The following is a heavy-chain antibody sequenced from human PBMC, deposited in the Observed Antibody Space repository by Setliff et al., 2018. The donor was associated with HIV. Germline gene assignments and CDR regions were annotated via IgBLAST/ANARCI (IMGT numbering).Heavy chain of an antibody. D-gene: IGHD3-10*01. Sequence: LRLSCATSGFTFTNFWMTWVRQAPGKGLEWVANIKEDGSETFYVDSVKGRFTMSRDNAKNLVYLEMNSLKVEDTAVYYCARDATRGGDFDFWGQGTLVTVSS. CDR2: IKEDGSET. V-gene: IGHV3-7*01. J-gene: IGHJ4*02. CDR1: GFTFTNFW. CDR3: ARDATRGGDFDF.